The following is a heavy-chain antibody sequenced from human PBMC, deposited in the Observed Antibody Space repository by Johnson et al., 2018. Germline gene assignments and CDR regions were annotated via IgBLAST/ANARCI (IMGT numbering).Heavy chain of an antibody. CDR2: ISSSSSTI. V-gene: IGHV3-11*04. CDR1: GFTFSDYY. J-gene: IGHJ6*03. D-gene: IGHD3-22*01. Sequence: QVQLVQSGGGLVKPGGSLRLSCAASGFTFSDYYMTWIRQAPGKGLEWVSYISSSSSTIYYADSVKGRFTISRDNAKNSLFLQMNSLRAEDTAVYYCARDPYYYDNSGFFYYYMDVWGKGTTVTVSS. CDR3: ARDPYYYDNSGFFYYYMDV.